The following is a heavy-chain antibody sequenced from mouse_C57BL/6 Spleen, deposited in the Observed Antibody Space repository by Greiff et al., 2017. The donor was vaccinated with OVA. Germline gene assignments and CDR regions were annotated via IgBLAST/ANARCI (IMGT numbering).Heavy chain of an antibody. CDR1: GYTFTGYW. CDR2: ILPGSGST. CDR3: ARLAITTVVATRGYFDY. V-gene: IGHV1-9*01. D-gene: IGHD1-1*01. J-gene: IGHJ2*01. Sequence: QVQLKQSGAELMKPGASVKLSCKATGYTFTGYWIEWVKQRPGHGLEWIGEILPGSGSTNYNEKFKGKATFTADTSSNTAYMQLSSLTTEDSAIYDCARLAITTVVATRGYFDYWGQGTTLTVSS.